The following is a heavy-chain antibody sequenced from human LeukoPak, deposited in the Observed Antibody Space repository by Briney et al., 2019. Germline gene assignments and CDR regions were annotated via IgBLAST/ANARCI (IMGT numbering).Heavy chain of an antibody. CDR1: GYTFTSYA. Sequence: ASVKVSCKASGYTFTSYAVHWVRQAPGQRLEWMGWINAGNGNTKYSQKFQGRVTITRDTSASTAYMELSSLRSEDTAVYYCARDLHDILTGYYYWGQGTLVTVSS. CDR3: ARDLHDILTGYYY. V-gene: IGHV1-3*01. D-gene: IGHD3-9*01. J-gene: IGHJ4*02. CDR2: INAGNGNT.